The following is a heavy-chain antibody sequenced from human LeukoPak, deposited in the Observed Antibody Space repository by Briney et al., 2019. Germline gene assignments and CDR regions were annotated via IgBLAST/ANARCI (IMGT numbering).Heavy chain of an antibody. V-gene: IGHV3-30*03. CDR2: ISYDGSKK. D-gene: IGHD1-26*01. CDR3: ARDVSSGSYPHYFDY. J-gene: IGHJ4*02. CDR1: GFTFSSYA. Sequence: GGSLRLSCAASGFTFSSYAMSWVRQAPGKGLEWVAIISYDGSKKDYADSVKGRFTISRDNSKNTLYLEMNSLRAEDTAVYYCARDVSSGSYPHYFDYWGQGTLVTVSS.